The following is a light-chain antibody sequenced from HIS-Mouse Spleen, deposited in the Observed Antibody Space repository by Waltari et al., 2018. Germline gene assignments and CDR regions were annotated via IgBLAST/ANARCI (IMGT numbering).Light chain of an antibody. CDR1: QSVSSSY. J-gene: IGKJ4*01. CDR2: GAS. V-gene: IGKV3-20*01. CDR3: QQYGSSPLT. Sequence: EIVLTQSPGTLSLSPGERATLPCRASQSVSSSYLAWYQQKPGHAPRLLIYGASSRATGIPDRFSGSGSGTDFTLTISRLEPEDFAVYYCQQYGSSPLTFGGGTKVEIK.